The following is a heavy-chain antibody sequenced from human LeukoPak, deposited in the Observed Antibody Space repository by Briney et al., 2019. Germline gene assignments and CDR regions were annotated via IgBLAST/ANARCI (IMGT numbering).Heavy chain of an antibody. Sequence: SETLSLTCTVSGRSISSYYWSWIRQPPGQGLEWNGYIYYSGSTNYTPSLKSRVTISVEMSKNQFSLKLSCVTAADTAVYYCARDRKVGATYYYYGMEVWGQGTTVTVSS. J-gene: IGHJ6*02. CDR2: IYYSGST. CDR1: GRSISSYY. D-gene: IGHD1-26*01. CDR3: ARDRKVGATYYYYGMEV. V-gene: IGHV4-59*01.